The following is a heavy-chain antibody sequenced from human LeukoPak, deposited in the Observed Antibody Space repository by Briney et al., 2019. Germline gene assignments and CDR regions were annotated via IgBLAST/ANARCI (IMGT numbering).Heavy chain of an antibody. CDR2: IKQDGSEK. V-gene: IGHV3-7*01. CDR1: GFTFSSYC. Sequence: PGRSLRLSCAASGFTFSSYCMSCVRQAPGKGMEWVANIKQDGSEKYYIDSVKGRFTTSRDNAKIALYRQITSLRAEDTAVYYCARENPYSGYGNDYWGQGTLVTVSS. D-gene: IGHD5-12*01. CDR3: ARENPYSGYGNDY. J-gene: IGHJ4*02.